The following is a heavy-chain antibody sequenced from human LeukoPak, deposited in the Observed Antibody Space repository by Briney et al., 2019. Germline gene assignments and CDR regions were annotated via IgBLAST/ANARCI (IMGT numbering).Heavy chain of an antibody. J-gene: IGHJ4*02. CDR3: ARSVYGDY. D-gene: IGHD5/OR15-5a*01. CDR1: GFTVSNTY. CDR2: IYNTGGT. Sequence: GGSLRLSCAASGFTVSNTYMSWVRQAPGKGLEWVSVIYNTGGTFHSDSVKGRFIISRDYSKNTLYLQMNSLRAEDTAVYYCARSVYGDYWGQGTLVTVSS. V-gene: IGHV3-53*01.